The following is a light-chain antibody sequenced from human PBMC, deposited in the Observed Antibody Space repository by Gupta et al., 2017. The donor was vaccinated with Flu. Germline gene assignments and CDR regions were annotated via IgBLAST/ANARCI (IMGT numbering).Light chain of an antibody. CDR1: QHITTY. CDR2: DAS. V-gene: IGKV1-33*01. J-gene: IGKJ5*01. CDR3: QQYDKIPFT. Sequence: DIQMTQSPSSLSASVGDRVTITCRASQHITTYLNWYQQKPGKAPQLLIYDASNLETGVPSRFSGSGSGTGFTVTISRLEAEDIATYYCQQYDKIPFTFGQGTRLDI.